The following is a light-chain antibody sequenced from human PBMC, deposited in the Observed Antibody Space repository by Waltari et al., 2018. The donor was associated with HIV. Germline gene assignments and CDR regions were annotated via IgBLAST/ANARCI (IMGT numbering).Light chain of an antibody. CDR3: QSHDSSLSGYV. V-gene: IGLV1-40*01. Sequence: QSVLTQPPSVSGAPGQRVTISCTGRSSNIGAGYHVHWYQQLPGTAPKLLIYGNSNRPSGVPDRFSGSKSGTSASLASTGLQAEDEADYHCQSHDSSLSGYVFGTGTKVTVL. J-gene: IGLJ1*01. CDR1: SSNIGAGYH. CDR2: GNS.